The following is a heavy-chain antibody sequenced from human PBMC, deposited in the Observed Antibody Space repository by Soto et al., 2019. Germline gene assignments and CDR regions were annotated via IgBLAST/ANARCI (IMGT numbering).Heavy chain of an antibody. V-gene: IGHV3-23*01. J-gene: IGHJ4*02. CDR1: GFTFSNYA. CDR3: AKAPILAAANTEFDY. D-gene: IGHD6-13*01. CDR2: VSGSGGNT. Sequence: WGSLRLSCAASGFTFSNYAMSWVRQAPGKGLEWVSTVSGSGGNTYYAESVKGRFTISRDNSKNTLYLQMNSLGAEDTAVYYCAKAPILAAANTEFDYWGQGTLVTVSS.